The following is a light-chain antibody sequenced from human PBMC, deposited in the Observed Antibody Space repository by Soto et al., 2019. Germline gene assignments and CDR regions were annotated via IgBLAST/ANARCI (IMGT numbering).Light chain of an antibody. CDR3: QQYATSLLT. CDR2: GAS. Sequence: VLTQSPATLSLSQGESATISCRASQSVSGNLAWYQQKPGQAPRLLSYGASTRATGIPDRFSGSASGTDFTLTISRLKPEDFELYYCQQYATSLLTFGGGTKVDI. J-gene: IGKJ4*01. V-gene: IGKV3-20*01. CDR1: QSVSGN.